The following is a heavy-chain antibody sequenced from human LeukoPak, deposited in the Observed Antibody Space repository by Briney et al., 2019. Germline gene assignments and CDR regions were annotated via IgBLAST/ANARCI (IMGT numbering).Heavy chain of an antibody. CDR3: AGYSGSYLVLGTFDI. Sequence: ASVTVSCKASRYTFTGYYFHWVRQAPGQGLEWMGWINPNSCGTNYAQKFQGRVTMTRDTLISTAYMKLSRLRSDDTAVYYCAGYSGSYLVLGTFDIWGQGTMVTVSS. CDR1: RYTFTGYY. CDR2: INPNSCGT. D-gene: IGHD1-26*01. V-gene: IGHV1-2*02. J-gene: IGHJ3*02.